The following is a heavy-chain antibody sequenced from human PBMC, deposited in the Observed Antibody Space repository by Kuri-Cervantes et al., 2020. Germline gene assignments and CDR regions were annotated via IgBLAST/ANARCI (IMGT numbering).Heavy chain of an antibody. V-gene: IGHV4-31*01. D-gene: IGHD3-22*01. CDR1: GGSISSGGYY. J-gene: IGHJ3*02. Sequence: LRLSCTVSGGSISSGGYYWSWIRQHPGKGLEWIGYIYYSGSTYYNPSLKSLVTISVDTSKNQFSLKLSSVTAADTAVYYCAREGYSDAFDIWGQGTMVTVSS. CDR2: IYYSGST. CDR3: AREGYSDAFDI.